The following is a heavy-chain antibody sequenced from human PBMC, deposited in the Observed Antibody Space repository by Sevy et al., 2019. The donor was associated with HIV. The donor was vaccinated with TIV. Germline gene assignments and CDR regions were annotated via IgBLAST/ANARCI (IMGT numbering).Heavy chain of an antibody. Sequence: ASVKVSCKTSGGIFRSNAISWVRQAPGQGLEWMGGIIAVFGTTNYAQKFQGRVTVTADESRGTPYMELSSLRSEDTSVYYCARDKNYYNTGSFDYWGQGTPVTVS. D-gene: IGHD3-10*01. CDR2: IIAVFGTT. J-gene: IGHJ4*02. CDR1: GGIFRSNA. CDR3: ARDKNYYNTGSFDY. V-gene: IGHV1-69*13.